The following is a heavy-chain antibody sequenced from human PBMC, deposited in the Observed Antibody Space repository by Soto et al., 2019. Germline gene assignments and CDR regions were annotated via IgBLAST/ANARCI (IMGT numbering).Heavy chain of an antibody. CDR2: INHSGST. Sequence: SETLSLTCAVYGGSFSGYYWSWIRQPPGKGLEWIGEINHSGSTNYNPSLKSRVTISVDTSKNQFSLKLSSVTAADTAVYYCARRPLLKVPYGMDVWGQGTTVTVSS. V-gene: IGHV4-34*01. D-gene: IGHD1-26*01. J-gene: IGHJ6*02. CDR3: ARRPLLKVPYGMDV. CDR1: GGSFSGYY.